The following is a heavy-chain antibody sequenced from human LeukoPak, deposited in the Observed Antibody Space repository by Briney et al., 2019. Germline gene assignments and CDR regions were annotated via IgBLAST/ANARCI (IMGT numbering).Heavy chain of an antibody. J-gene: IGHJ4*02. D-gene: IGHD6-13*01. Sequence: ASVKVSCKASGYTFINYYIHWVRQAPGQGLEWMGIINRSDGSATYAQRFHGRLTMTRDTSTSTFYMELRSLKSEDTAVYYCARRWGGISAATTTDFDYWGQGTRVTVSS. V-gene: IGHV1-46*01. CDR2: INRSDGSA. CDR3: ARRWGGISAATTTDFDY. CDR1: GYTFINYY.